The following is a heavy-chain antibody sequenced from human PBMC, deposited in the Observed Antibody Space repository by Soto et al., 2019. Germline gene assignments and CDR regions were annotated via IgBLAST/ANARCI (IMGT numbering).Heavy chain of an antibody. CDR1: GDTVSTNTAA. V-gene: IGHV6-1*01. Sequence: PSQTLSLTCAISGDTVSTNTAAWNWIRQSPSRGLEWLGRIYYKSRWYNDYSESLKSRIAIIPDTSRNQFSLQLNSVIPEDTAVSYCARDWGYDPDPTYYYGMDVWGQGTKVTVSS. CDR3: ARDWGYDPDPTYYYGMDV. J-gene: IGHJ6*02. D-gene: IGHD5-12*01. CDR2: IYYKSRWYN.